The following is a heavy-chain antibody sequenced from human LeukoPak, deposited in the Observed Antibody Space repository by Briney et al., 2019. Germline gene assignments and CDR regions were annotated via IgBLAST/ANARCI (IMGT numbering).Heavy chain of an antibody. CDR2: INPNSSGT. CDR3: ARDRGYSSSWYGY. J-gene: IGHJ4*02. V-gene: IGHV1-2*06. Sequence: ASVKVSCKASGYTFTGYYMHWVRQAPGQGLEWMGRINPNSSGTNYAQKFQGRVTMTRDTSISTAYMELSRLRSDDTAVYYCARDRGYSSSWYGYWGQGTLVTVSS. D-gene: IGHD6-13*01. CDR1: GYTFTGYY.